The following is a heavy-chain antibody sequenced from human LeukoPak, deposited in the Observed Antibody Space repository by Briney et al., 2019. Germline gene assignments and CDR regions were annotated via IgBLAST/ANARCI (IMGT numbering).Heavy chain of an antibody. CDR2: IKYDGNEE. J-gene: IGHJ4*02. CDR3: KSGGAAPGSFDY. Sequence: GGSPRLSCAASGFTFSSYWMSWMRQAPGKGLEWVANIKYDGNEEYYVDSVRGRFTISRDNAKNSLYLQLNSLRVEDTAVYYCKSGGAAPGSFDYWGQGTLVTVSP. V-gene: IGHV3-7*01. CDR1: GFTFSSYW. D-gene: IGHD1-1*01.